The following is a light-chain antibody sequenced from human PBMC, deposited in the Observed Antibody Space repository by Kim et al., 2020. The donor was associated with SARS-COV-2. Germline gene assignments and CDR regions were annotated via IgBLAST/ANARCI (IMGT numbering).Light chain of an antibody. V-gene: IGLV7-43*01. CDR3: LLYYGGDWV. CDR2: STN. Sequence: QAVVTQEPSLTVSPGGTVTLTCASSAGPVTDGNLPNWLQQKPGQAPRPHIYSTNNKHSTTPARFSGSFLGGKAVLTLSGVRPEDEAEYYCLLYYGGDWVFGGGTLLTVL. J-gene: IGLJ3*02. CDR1: AGPVTDGNL.